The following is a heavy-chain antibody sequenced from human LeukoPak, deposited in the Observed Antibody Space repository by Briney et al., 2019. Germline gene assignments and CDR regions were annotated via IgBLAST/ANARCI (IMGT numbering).Heavy chain of an antibody. J-gene: IGHJ4*02. Sequence: SETLSLTCTVSNGSMSSDHWGWVRQPPGKGLEWIGYILTSGTTNYNPSLKSRLTISVDTSKNQFTLKLSSVTAADTAVYYCARLRVSGTYLYYFDYWGQGTLATVSS. CDR1: NGSMSSDH. CDR2: ILTSGTT. D-gene: IGHD3-10*01. CDR3: ARLRVSGTYLYYFDY. V-gene: IGHV4-4*09.